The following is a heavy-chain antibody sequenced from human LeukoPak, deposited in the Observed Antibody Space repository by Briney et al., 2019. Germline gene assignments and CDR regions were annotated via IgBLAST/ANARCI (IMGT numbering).Heavy chain of an antibody. Sequence: GGSLRLSCAASGFTFSSYWMTWVRQAPGKRLEWVTNINQDGSERNYVDSVKGRFTISRDNTKNSLYLQMNNLRAEDTAVYYCAGDRPGIPMVRGVITRFDYWGQGTLVTVSS. CDR3: AGDRPGIPMVRGVITRFDY. J-gene: IGHJ4*02. CDR1: GFTFSSYW. CDR2: INQDGSER. V-gene: IGHV3-7*01. D-gene: IGHD3-10*01.